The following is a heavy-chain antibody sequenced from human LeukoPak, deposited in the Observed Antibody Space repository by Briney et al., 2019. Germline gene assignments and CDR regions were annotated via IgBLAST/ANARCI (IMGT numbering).Heavy chain of an antibody. D-gene: IGHD4-11*01. CDR1: GFTFTNAW. CDR2: ISGSGGST. CDR3: AKLTTVTTDPHY. Sequence: GGSLRLSCAASGFTFTNAWMNWVRQAPGKGLEWVSAISGSGGSTYYADSVKGRFTISRDNSKNTLYLQMNSLRAEDTAVYYCAKLTTVTTDPHYWGQGTLVTVSS. J-gene: IGHJ4*02. V-gene: IGHV3-23*01.